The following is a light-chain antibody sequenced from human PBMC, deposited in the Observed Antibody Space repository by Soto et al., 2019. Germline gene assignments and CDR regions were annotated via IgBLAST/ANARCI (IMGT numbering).Light chain of an antibody. Sequence: QSVLTQPPSASGTPGQRVTISCSGSSSNIGSNYVYWYQQLPGTAPKLLIYRNNQRPSGVPDRFSGSTSGTSASLAISGLRSEDEADYYCAAWDDSLSAYVVFGGGTKLTVL. CDR2: RNN. CDR1: SSNIGSNY. V-gene: IGLV1-47*01. J-gene: IGLJ2*01. CDR3: AAWDDSLSAYVV.